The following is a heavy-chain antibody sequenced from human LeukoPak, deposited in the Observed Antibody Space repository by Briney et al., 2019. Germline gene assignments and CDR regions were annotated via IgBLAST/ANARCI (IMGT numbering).Heavy chain of an antibody. CDR2: IYVRGST. CDR1: GASIRSHY. Sequence: SETLSLTCSVSGASIRSHYWSWIRQPAGKGLEWIGHIYVRGSTNYNPSLKSRVTISVDTSKNQFSLKLSSLTAADTAVYYCARVHCIGHSCYVDYWGQGALVTVSS. V-gene: IGHV4-4*07. J-gene: IGHJ4*02. CDR3: ARVHCIGHSCYVDY. D-gene: IGHD2-15*01.